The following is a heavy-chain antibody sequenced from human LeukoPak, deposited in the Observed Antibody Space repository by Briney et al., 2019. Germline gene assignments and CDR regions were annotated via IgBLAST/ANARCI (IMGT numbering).Heavy chain of an antibody. D-gene: IGHD1-26*01. CDR3: ARVSGSYPGKYYFDY. Sequence: SETLSLTCTVSGGSISSHYWSWIRQPPGKGLEWIGYIYYSGSTNYNPSLKGRVTISVDTSKNQFSLKPSSVTAADTAVYYCARVSGSYPGKYYFDYWGQGTLVTVSS. CDR1: GGSISSHY. J-gene: IGHJ4*02. V-gene: IGHV4-59*11. CDR2: IYYSGST.